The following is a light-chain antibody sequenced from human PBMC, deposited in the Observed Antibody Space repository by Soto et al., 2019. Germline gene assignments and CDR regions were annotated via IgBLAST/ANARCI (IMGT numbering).Light chain of an antibody. V-gene: IGLV2-14*01. J-gene: IGLJ1*01. CDR3: TSYTTSSTLYV. Sequence: QSALTQPASVSGSPGQSITISCTGTSSDVGAYNYVSWYQQHPGKAPKLIIYDVSNRPSGISNRFSGSKSANTASLTISGLQTEDEADYFCTSYTTSSTLYVFGTGTKVNVL. CDR2: DVS. CDR1: SSDVGAYNY.